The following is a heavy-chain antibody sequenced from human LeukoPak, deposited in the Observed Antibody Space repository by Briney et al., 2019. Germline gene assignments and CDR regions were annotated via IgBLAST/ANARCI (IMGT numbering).Heavy chain of an antibody. V-gene: IGHV4-34*01. D-gene: IGHD2-2*01. CDR2: INHSGST. Sequence: SETLSLTCAVYGGSFSGYYWSWIRQPPGKGLEWIGEINHSGSTNYNPSLKSRVTISVDTSKNQFSLKLSSVTAADTAVYYCAGVFGGTSYNWFDPWGQGTLVTVSS. CDR1: GGSFSGYY. CDR3: AGVFGGTSYNWFDP. J-gene: IGHJ5*02.